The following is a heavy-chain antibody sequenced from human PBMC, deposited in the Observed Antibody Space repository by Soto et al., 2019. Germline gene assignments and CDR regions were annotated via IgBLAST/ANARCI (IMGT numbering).Heavy chain of an antibody. Sequence: QVQLQESGPGLVTPSGTLSLTCAVSSASLSSVNWWSWVRQSPGSGLEWIGQIDHSGGTQYNPTLQNRVTIHVDKSKNKSSLHLFSVIAADTAVYSCARHSDKTQGDLGQGILVTGSS. CDR1: SASLSSVNW. J-gene: IGHJ4*02. CDR2: IDHSGGT. CDR3: ARHSDKTQGD. V-gene: IGHV4-4*02.